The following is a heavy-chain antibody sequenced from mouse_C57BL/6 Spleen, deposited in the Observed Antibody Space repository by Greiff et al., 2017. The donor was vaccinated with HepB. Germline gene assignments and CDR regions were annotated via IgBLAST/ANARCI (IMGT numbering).Heavy chain of an antibody. CDR1: GYTFTDYY. CDR2: IYPGSGNT. V-gene: IGHV1-76*01. CDR3: ARSNPGEYAMDY. J-gene: IGHJ4*01. Sequence: QVQLQQSGAELVRPGASVKLSCKASGYTFTDYYINWVKQRPGQGLEWIARIYPGSGNTYYNEKFKGKATLTAEKSSSTAYMQLSSLTSEDSAVYFCARSNPGEYAMDYWGQGTSVTVSS.